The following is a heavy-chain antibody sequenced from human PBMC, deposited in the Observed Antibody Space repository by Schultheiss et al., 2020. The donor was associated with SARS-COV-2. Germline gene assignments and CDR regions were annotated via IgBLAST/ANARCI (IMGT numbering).Heavy chain of an antibody. CDR2: ISGSGGST. CDR1: GFTFISYS. V-gene: IGHV3-23*01. Sequence: GGSLRLSCAASGFTFISYSMNWVRQAPGKGLEWVSAISGSGGSTYYADSVKGRFTISRDNSKNTLYLQMNSLRAEDTAVYYCASLVVRTTVTPGWGQGTLVTVSS. D-gene: IGHD4-17*01. CDR3: ASLVVRTTVTPG. J-gene: IGHJ4*02.